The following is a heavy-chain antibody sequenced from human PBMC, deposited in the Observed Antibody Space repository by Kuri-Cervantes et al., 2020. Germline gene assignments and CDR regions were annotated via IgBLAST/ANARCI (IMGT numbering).Heavy chain of an antibody. D-gene: IGHD3-22*01. CDR2: ISGSGGST. CDR3: AKGITYYYDSSGYQRGDAFDI. CDR1: GFTFNAYG. V-gene: IGHV3-23*01. Sequence: GESLKISCAVSGFTFNAYGMSWARQAPGKGLEWVSAISGSGGSTYYADSVKGRFTISRDNSKNTLYLQMNSLRAEDTAVYYCAKGITYYYDSSGYQRGDAFDIWGQGTMVTVSS. J-gene: IGHJ3*02.